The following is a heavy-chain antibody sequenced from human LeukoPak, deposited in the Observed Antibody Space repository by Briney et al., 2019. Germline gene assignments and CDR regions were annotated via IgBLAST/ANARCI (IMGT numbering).Heavy chain of an antibody. J-gene: IGHJ3*02. CDR1: GFTFSTHW. CDR2: INQDGTQK. CDR3: ARLMGAATIYDI. V-gene: IGHV3-7*04. D-gene: IGHD5-24*01. Sequence: GGSLRLSCEASGFTFSTHWMSWVRQAPGKELKWVATINQDGTQKYYVDSVKGRFTISRDNAKSSLLLQMSSLRVKDTAGFYCARLMGAATIYDIWGQGTKVTVSS.